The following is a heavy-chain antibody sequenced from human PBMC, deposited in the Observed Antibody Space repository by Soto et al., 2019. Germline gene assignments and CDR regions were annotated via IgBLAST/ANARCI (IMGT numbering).Heavy chain of an antibody. CDR3: ATRAGGGGY. J-gene: IGHJ4*02. V-gene: IGHV3-53*01. CDR1: GFTVSNNY. CDR2: IYSGGYT. D-gene: IGHD3-10*01. Sequence: EVQLVESGGGLIQPGGSLRLSCAVSGFTVSNNYMSWVRQAPGKGLEGVSVIYSGGYTAYGDSVKGRFTISRDNSKTKLILQRNSRRAAARAFYLCATRAGGGGYWGQGTLVTVSS.